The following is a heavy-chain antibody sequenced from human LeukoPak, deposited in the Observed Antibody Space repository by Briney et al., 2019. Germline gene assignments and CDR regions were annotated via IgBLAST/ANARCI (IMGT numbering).Heavy chain of an antibody. V-gene: IGHV4-4*07. CDR1: GGSISSYY. CDR2: IYTSGST. J-gene: IGHJ3*02. D-gene: IGHD2-8*02. CDR3: ARDLTVVYDAFDI. Sequence: SETLSLACTVSGGSISSYYWSWIRRPAGKGLEWIGRIYTSGSTNYNPSLKSRVTMSVDTSKNQFSLKLSSVTAADTAVYYCARDLTVVYDAFDIWGQGTMVTVSS.